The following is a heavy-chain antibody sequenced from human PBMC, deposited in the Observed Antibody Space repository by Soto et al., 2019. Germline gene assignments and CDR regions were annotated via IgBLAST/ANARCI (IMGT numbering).Heavy chain of an antibody. J-gene: IGHJ5*02. V-gene: IGHV4-31*03. D-gene: IGHD3-22*01. CDR1: GGSISSGGYY. CDR2: IYYRGST. CDR3: ARENRYYYDSSGYYDFNWFDP. Sequence: SETLSLTCTVSGGSISSGGYYWSWIRQHPGKGLEWIGYIYYRGSTYYNPSLKSRVTISVDTSKNQFSLKLSSVTAADTAVYYCARENRYYYDSSGYYDFNWFDPWGQGTLVTVSS.